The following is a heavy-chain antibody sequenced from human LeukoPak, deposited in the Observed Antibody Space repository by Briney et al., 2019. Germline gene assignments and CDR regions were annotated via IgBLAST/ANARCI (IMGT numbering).Heavy chain of an antibody. J-gene: IGHJ4*02. CDR1: GYTFTGYY. Sequence: GASVKVSCKASGYTFTGYYIRWVRQAPGQGLEWMGWISAYNGNTNYAQKLQGRVTMTTDTSTSTAYMELRSLRSDDTAVYYCARWGGTKYPDILTGYYSSFIDYWGQGTLVTVSS. CDR3: ARWGGTKYPDILTGYYSSFIDY. D-gene: IGHD3-9*01. V-gene: IGHV1-18*04. CDR2: ISAYNGNT.